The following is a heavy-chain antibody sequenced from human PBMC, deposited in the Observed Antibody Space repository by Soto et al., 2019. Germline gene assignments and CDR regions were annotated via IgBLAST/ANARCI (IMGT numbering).Heavy chain of an antibody. CDR2: ISGYNGNT. D-gene: IGHD3-22*01. V-gene: IGHV1-18*01. CDR3: ARDNYERSGYFDY. J-gene: IGHJ4*02. Sequence: ASVKVSCKASVYSYGYTFTNYGISWVRQAPGQGLEWMGWISGYNGNTNYARKFQGRVTMTTDTSTSKAYMELRSLRSDDTAVYYCARDNYERSGYFDYWGQGTLVTVSS. CDR1: VYSYGYTFTNYG.